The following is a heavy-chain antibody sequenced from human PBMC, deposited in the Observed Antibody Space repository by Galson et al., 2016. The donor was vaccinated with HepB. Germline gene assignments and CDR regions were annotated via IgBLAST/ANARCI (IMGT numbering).Heavy chain of an antibody. J-gene: IGHJ6*02. CDR3: ARDRRLNCSRTSCYSGYYFYGVDV. D-gene: IGHD2-2*01. CDR2: IKQDGSEK. CDR1: GLTFSSYW. Sequence: SLRLSCAASGLTFSSYWMTWVRQAPGKGLEWVAKIKQDGSEKYYVDSVKGRFTISRDNAKNSLYLQMNTLRAEDTDVYYCARDRRLNCSRTSCYSGYYFYGVDVWGQGTTVTVSS. V-gene: IGHV3-7*03.